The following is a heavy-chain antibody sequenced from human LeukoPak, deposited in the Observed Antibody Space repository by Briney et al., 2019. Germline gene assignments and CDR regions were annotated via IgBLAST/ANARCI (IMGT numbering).Heavy chain of an antibody. CDR1: GYTFTGYY. V-gene: IGHV1-2*02. CDR3: ARDPAYVWGSYRYPFDY. J-gene: IGHJ4*02. Sequence: GSVKVSCKASGYTFTGYYMHWVRQAPGQGLEWMGWINPNSGGTNYAQKLQGRVTMTTDTSTSTAYMELRSLRSDDTAVYYYARDPAYVWGSYRYPFDYWGQGTLVTVSS. D-gene: IGHD3-16*02. CDR2: INPNSGGT.